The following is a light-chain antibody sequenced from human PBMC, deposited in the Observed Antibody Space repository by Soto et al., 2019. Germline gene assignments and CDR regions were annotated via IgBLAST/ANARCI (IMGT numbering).Light chain of an antibody. V-gene: IGLV1-44*01. Sequence: QSVLTQPPSMSGTPGQRVTISCSGSSSNIGRKGVNWYRHLPGTAPQLLIYSNDRRPSGVPDRFSGSRSGASASLAISGLQSEDEADYYCAAWDDALQGVLFGGGTKLTVL. CDR2: SND. CDR1: SSNIGRKG. CDR3: AAWDDALQGVL. J-gene: IGLJ3*02.